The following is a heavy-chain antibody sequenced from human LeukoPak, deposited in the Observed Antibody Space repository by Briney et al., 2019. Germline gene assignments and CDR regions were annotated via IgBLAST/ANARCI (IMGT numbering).Heavy chain of an antibody. CDR2: INPKSGGT. CDR1: GYTFTGYY. V-gene: IGHV1-2*06. J-gene: IGHJ4*02. D-gene: IGHD5-12*01. Sequence: GASVKVSCKASGYTFTGYYMHWVRQAPGQGLEWMGRINPKSGGTNYAQKFQGRVTMARDTSISTAYMELSRLRSDDTAVYYCARLGSGYEVDYWGQGTLVTVSS. CDR3: ARLGSGYEVDY.